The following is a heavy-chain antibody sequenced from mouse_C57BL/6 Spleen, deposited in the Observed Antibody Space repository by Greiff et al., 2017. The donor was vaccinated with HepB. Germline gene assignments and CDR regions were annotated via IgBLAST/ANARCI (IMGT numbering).Heavy chain of an antibody. V-gene: IGHV1-63*01. D-gene: IGHD2-2*01. CDR1: GYTFTNYW. CDR2: IYPGGGYT. J-gene: IGHJ2*01. Sequence: QVHVKQSGAELVRPGTSVKMSCKASGYTFTNYWIGWAKQRPGHGLEWIGDIYPGGGYTNYNEKFKGKATLTADKSSSTAYMQFSSLTSEDSAIYYCARYGYDERTFDYWGQGTTLTVSS. CDR3: ARYGYDERTFDY.